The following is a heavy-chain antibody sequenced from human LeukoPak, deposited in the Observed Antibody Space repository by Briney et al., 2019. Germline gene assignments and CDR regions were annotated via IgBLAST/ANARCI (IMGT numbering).Heavy chain of an antibody. Sequence: PGGSLRLSCAASGFTFSSYSMNWVRQAPGKGLEWVSSISSSSSYIYYADSVKGRFTISRDNAKNSLYLQMNSLRAEDTAVYYCTRRPIAATAYYFDYWGQGTLVTVSS. J-gene: IGHJ4*02. V-gene: IGHV3-21*01. CDR3: TRRPIAATAYYFDY. CDR1: GFTFSSYS. CDR2: ISSSSSYI. D-gene: IGHD6-6*01.